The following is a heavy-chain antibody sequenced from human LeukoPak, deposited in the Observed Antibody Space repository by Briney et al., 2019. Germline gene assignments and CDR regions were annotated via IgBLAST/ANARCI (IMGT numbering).Heavy chain of an antibody. CDR2: IYYSGST. CDR1: GGSTSSSSYY. Sequence: SETLSLTCTVSGGSTSSSSYYWGWIRQPPGKGLEWIGSIYYSGSTYYNPSLKSRVTISVDTSKNQFSLKLSSVTAADTAVYYCARKVLSLSIFGVAPSRYYYMDVWGKGTTVTVSS. J-gene: IGHJ6*03. D-gene: IGHD3-3*01. CDR3: ARKVLSLSIFGVAPSRYYYMDV. V-gene: IGHV4-39*01.